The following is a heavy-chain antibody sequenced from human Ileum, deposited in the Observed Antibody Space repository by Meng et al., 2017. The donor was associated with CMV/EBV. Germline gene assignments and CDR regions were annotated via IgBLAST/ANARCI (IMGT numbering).Heavy chain of an antibody. CDR1: GFTFSSYW. Sequence: GESLKISCAASGFTFSSYWMSWVRQAPGKGLEWVSSISSSSSYIYYADSVKGRFTISRDNAKNSLYLQMNSLRAEDTAVYYCARDSITGTGGYWGQGTLVTVSS. V-gene: IGHV3-21*01. D-gene: IGHD1-20*01. CDR3: ARDSITGTGGY. J-gene: IGHJ4*02. CDR2: ISSSSSYI.